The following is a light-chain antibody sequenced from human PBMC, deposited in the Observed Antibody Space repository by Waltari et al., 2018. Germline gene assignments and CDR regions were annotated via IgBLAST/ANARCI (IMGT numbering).Light chain of an antibody. Sequence: QSVLTQSPSASGTPWQRVTISCSGSSSNIESNHVFWYQQIPGTAPKLLIFRDNMRPSGVPDRCSASKSGTSASLAISGLRSEDEADYYCAAWDNSLSGVLFGGGTKLTVL. J-gene: IGLJ2*01. V-gene: IGLV1-47*01. CDR2: RDN. CDR1: SSNIESNH. CDR3: AAWDNSLSGVL.